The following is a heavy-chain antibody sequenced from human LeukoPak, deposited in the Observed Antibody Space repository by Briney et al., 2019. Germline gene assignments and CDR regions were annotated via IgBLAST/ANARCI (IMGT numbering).Heavy chain of an antibody. Sequence: GGSLRLSCAASGFTFTSYSMNWVRQAPGKGLEWVSTISGGGGSTYYADSVKGRFTISRDNSKNTLYLQVNSLRAEDTAVYYCAKGGKWDVTPFDYWGQGTLVTVPS. J-gene: IGHJ4*02. D-gene: IGHD1-26*01. CDR3: AKGGKWDVTPFDY. CDR1: GFTFTSYS. V-gene: IGHV3-23*01. CDR2: ISGGGGST.